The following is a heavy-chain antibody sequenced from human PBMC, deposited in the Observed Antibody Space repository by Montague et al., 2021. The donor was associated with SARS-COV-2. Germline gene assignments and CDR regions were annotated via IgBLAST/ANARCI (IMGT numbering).Heavy chain of an antibody. CDR2: ISSSGSTI. CDR3: AREKRRITIFGVVIIEYFDL. Sequence: SLRLSCAASGFTFSSYEMNWVRQAPGKGLEWVSYISSSGSTIYYGDSVKGRFTISRDNAKNSLYLQMNSLRAEDTAVYYCAREKRRITIFGVVIIEYFDLWGRGTLVTVSS. J-gene: IGHJ2*01. CDR1: GFTFSSYE. V-gene: IGHV3-48*03. D-gene: IGHD3-3*01.